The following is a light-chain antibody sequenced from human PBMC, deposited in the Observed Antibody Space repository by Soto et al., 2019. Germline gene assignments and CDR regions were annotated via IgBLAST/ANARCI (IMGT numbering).Light chain of an antibody. CDR1: QSVSSY. V-gene: IGKV3-11*01. CDR3: QQRSNWLYT. J-gene: IGKJ2*01. Sequence: EIVLTQSPATRSLSPGERATLSCRASQSVSSYLAWYQQKPGQAPRLLIYDASNRATGIPARFSGSGSGTDFTLTISSLEPADFAVYYCQQRSNWLYTFGQGTKLEIK. CDR2: DAS.